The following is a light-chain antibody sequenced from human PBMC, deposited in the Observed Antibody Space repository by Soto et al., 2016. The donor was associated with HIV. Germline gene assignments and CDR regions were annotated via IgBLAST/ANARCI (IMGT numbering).Light chain of an antibody. J-gene: IGKJ4*01. Sequence: DIQMTQSPSSLSASVGDRVTITCRASQGISNYLAWYQQKAGKAPKLLISAASTLESGVPSRFRGSGSGTDFTLTITSLQPEDVATYYCQKYNGAPALTFGGGTEVEIK. CDR1: QGISNY. V-gene: IGKV1-27*01. CDR3: QKYNGAPALT. CDR2: AAS.